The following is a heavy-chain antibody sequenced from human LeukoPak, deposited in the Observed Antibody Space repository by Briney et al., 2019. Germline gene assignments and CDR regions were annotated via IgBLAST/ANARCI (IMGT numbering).Heavy chain of an antibody. CDR1: GGSISSYY. D-gene: IGHD1-26*01. J-gene: IGHJ4*02. CDR2: IYYSGST. Sequence: PSETLSLTCTVSGGSISSYYWTWIRQPPGKGLEWIGYIYYSGSTNYNPSLKSRVTMSLDTSKNQFSLKLNSVTAADTAVYYCARDSGNYPYYFDYWGQGTLVTVSS. CDR3: ARDSGNYPYYFDY. V-gene: IGHV4-59*12.